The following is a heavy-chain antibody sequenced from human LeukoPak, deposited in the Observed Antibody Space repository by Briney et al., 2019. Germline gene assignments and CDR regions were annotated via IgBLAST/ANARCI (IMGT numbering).Heavy chain of an antibody. V-gene: IGHV1-2*02. CDR3: ARGHFYDSSSGYHDTFDM. CDR2: INPNSGGT. J-gene: IGHJ3*02. CDR1: GYTFTGYY. Sequence: PAASVKVSCKASGYTFTGYYMHWVRQAPGQGLEWMGWINPNSGGTNYAQKFQGRVTMTRDMSTTTVYMELSSLRYEDTAVYYCARGHFYDSSSGYHDTFDMWGQGTMVTVSS. D-gene: IGHD3-22*01.